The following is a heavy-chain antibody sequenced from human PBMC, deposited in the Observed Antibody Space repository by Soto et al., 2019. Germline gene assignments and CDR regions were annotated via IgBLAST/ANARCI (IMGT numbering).Heavy chain of an antibody. Sequence: EVQLLESGGGLVQPGGSLRLSCAASGFTFSTYAMNWVRQAQGNGLEWVSAISGSGGSIHYADSVKGRFTISRDNSKNTLYLQMNSLRDEDTAVYHCGKGYWKGDVWGQGTTVTVSS. V-gene: IGHV3-23*01. CDR2: ISGSGGSI. CDR3: GKGYWKGDV. D-gene: IGHD1-1*01. J-gene: IGHJ6*02. CDR1: GFTFSTYA.